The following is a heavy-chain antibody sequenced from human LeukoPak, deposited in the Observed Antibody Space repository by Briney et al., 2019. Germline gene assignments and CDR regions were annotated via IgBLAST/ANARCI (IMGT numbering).Heavy chain of an antibody. CDR1: GFSFSGCA. Sequence: PGGSLRPSCAASGFSFSGCAFHWVRQAPGKGLEWVAIISNDGNNKYYADSVKGRFTISRDNSKNTLYLQMNSLRAEDTAVYYCAKDRNAPSQWEQPPYYYYGMDVWGQGTTVTVSS. CDR3: AKDRNAPSQWEQPPYYYYGMDV. V-gene: IGHV3-30*18. D-gene: IGHD1-26*01. CDR2: ISNDGNNK. J-gene: IGHJ6*02.